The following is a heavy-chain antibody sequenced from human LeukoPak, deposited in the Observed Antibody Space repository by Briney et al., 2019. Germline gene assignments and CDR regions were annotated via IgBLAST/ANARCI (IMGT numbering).Heavy chain of an antibody. CDR1: GFTFSSYG. CDR3: AKDFYQLLSPFDY. CDR2: ISYDGSNK. V-gene: IGHV3-30*18. Sequence: PGRSLRLSCAASGFTFSSYGMHWVRQAPGKGLEWVAVISYDGSNKYYADSVKGRFTIPRDNSKNTLYLQMNSLRAEDTAVYYCAKDFYQLLSPFDYWGQGTLVTVSS. J-gene: IGHJ4*02. D-gene: IGHD2-2*01.